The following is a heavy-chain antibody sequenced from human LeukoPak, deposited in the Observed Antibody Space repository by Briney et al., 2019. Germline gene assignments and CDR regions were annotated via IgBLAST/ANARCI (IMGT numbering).Heavy chain of an antibody. CDR3: ARDGYNYAMDV. V-gene: IGHV3-7*03. J-gene: IGHJ6*04. D-gene: IGHD2-2*02. CDR1: GFTFRAHW. Sequence: GGSLRLSCTASGFTFRAHWMTWVRQAPGKGLELGANINHDGTEKNSIDSVKGRFTISRDNTKNSLYLQMNSLGAEDAAVYFCARDGYNYAMDVWGKGTTVTVSS. CDR2: INHDGTEK.